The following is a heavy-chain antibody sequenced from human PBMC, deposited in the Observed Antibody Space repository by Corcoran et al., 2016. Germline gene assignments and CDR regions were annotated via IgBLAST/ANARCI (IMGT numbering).Heavy chain of an antibody. CDR1: GGSISSGGYY. J-gene: IGHJ5*02. CDR3: ASHGSGGSCKGRFDP. V-gene: IGHV4-31*03. D-gene: IGHD2-15*01. Sequence: QVQLQESGPGLVKPSQTLSLTCTVSGGSISSGGYYWSWIRQHPGKGLEWIGYIYYSGSTYYNPSLKSRVTISVDTSKNQFSLKLSSVTAADTAVYSCASHGSGGSCKGRFDPWGQGTLVTVSS. CDR2: IYYSGST.